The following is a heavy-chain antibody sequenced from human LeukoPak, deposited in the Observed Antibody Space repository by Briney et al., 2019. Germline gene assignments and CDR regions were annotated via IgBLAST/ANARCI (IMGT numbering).Heavy chain of an antibody. CDR2: IYYSGST. V-gene: IGHV4-59*01. J-gene: IGHJ5*02. D-gene: IGHD5-18*01. CDR1: GGSISSYY. Sequence: SETLSLTCTVSGGSISSYYWSWVRQPPGKGMEWVGYIYYSGSTNYHPSLKSRFTISVDTSKTHFSLKLSSVTAADTAVYYCARDVWDSSGYSYGSLNWFDPWGQGTLVTVSS. CDR3: ARDVWDSSGYSYGSLNWFDP.